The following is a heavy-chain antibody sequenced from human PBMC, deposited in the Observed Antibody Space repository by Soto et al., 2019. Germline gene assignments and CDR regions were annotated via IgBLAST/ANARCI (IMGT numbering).Heavy chain of an antibody. CDR2: ISGSGSTM. Sequence: VQLVESGGGLVKPGGSLRLSCAASGFSFGDDHMTWIRQAPGKGLEWLSHISGSGSTMFYADSVKGRFTISRDNAKNSLYLQMNSLRAEDTAVYYCARDLWEGGYSYGMDVWGRGTTVTVSS. CDR1: GFSFGDDH. V-gene: IGHV3-11*01. J-gene: IGHJ6*02. D-gene: IGHD3-10*01. CDR3: ARDLWEGGYSYGMDV.